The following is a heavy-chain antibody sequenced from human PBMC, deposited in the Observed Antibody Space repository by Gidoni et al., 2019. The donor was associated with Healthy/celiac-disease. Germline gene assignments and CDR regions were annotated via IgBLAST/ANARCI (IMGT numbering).Heavy chain of an antibody. J-gene: IGHJ4*02. D-gene: IGHD3-10*01. CDR3: ARATLWFGELSPYYFDY. Sequence: QLQLQESGSGLVKPSQTLSLTCAVSGGSISSGGYSWSWIRQPPGKGLEWIGYIYHSGSTYYNPSLKSRVTISVDRSKNQFSLKLSSVTAADTAVYYCARATLWFGELSPYYFDYWGQGTLVTVSS. CDR1: GGSISSGGYS. CDR2: IYHSGST. V-gene: IGHV4-30-2*01.